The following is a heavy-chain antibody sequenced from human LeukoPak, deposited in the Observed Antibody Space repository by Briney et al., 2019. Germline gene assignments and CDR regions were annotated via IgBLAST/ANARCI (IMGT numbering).Heavy chain of an antibody. D-gene: IGHD3-9*01. Sequence: SGGSLRLSCAASGFAFSNYSMNWVRQAPGKGLEWVSYISSSSSPIYYADSVKGRFTISRDNAKNSLYLQMNSLRAEDTAVYYCARDRYESYWGQGTLVTVSS. CDR2: ISSSSSPI. CDR1: GFAFSNYS. J-gene: IGHJ4*02. CDR3: ARDRYESY. V-gene: IGHV3-48*01.